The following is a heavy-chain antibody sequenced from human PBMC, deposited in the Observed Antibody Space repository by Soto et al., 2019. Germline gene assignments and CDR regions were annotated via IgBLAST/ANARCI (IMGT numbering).Heavy chain of an antibody. D-gene: IGHD5-12*01. V-gene: IGHV3-21*01. CDR2: ISSSSSYI. Sequence: GGSLRLSCAASGFTFSSYSMNWVRQAPGKGLEWVSSISSSSSYIYYADSVKGRFTISRDNAKNSLYLQMNSLRAEDTAVYYCASNCGYSGYDGRAYYWGQGTLVPVSS. CDR3: ASNCGYSGYDGRAYY. CDR1: GFTFSSYS. J-gene: IGHJ4*02.